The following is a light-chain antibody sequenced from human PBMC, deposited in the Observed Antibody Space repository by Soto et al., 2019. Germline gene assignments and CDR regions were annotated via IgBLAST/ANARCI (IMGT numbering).Light chain of an antibody. CDR1: ESVHRN. Sequence: EVVMTQSPATLSVSPEERVTLSCRSSESVHRNLAWYHQKPGQGPSLLIYYASTRATGVPDRFTGSGSGTEFTITISSLQSEDFGIYHCQHYSNWPPTFGPGTKVEIK. CDR3: QHYSNWPPT. V-gene: IGKV3-15*01. J-gene: IGKJ3*01. CDR2: YAS.